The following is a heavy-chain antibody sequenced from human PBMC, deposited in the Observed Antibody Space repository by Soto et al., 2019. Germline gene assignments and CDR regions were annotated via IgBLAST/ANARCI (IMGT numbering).Heavy chain of an antibody. CDR1: GFTFSNSG. CDR3: TGQIASGH. V-gene: IGHV3-30*03. CDR2: ISFDGNTQ. D-gene: IGHD2-8*02. Sequence: QVQLVESGGGVVQPGRSLRLSCAASGFTFSNSGMHWVRQAPGKGLEWVAVISFDGNTQFYADSVKGLFSISRDNSKNTLYLDMNSLRADDAAVYYCTGQIASGHWGQGTLVTVSS. J-gene: IGHJ4*02.